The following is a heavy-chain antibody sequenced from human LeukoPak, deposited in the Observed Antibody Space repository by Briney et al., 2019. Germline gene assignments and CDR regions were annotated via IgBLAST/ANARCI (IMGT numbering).Heavy chain of an antibody. CDR1: GYTFTNYD. V-gene: IGHV1-18*01. J-gene: IGHJ4*02. Sequence: GASVKVSCKAFGYTFTNYDINWVRQAPGQGLEGMGWISAYNGNTKYAQKFQGRVTITADESTSTAYMELSSLRSEDTAVYYCARGVGMVRGVIVPWELDYWGQGTLVTVSS. D-gene: IGHD3-10*01. CDR3: ARGVGMVRGVIVPWELDY. CDR2: ISAYNGNT.